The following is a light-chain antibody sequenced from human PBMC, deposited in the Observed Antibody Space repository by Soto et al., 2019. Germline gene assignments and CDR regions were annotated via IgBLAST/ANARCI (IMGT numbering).Light chain of an antibody. V-gene: IGKV1-33*01. Sequence: DIQMTQSPSSLSASVGDRVTITCQASQDISNYLNWYKQKPGKAPKLLIYDVFNLETGVPSRCSGSGSGTDFTFTISSLQPEDIATYYCQQYDNLPLTFGGGTKVEIK. CDR2: DVF. CDR3: QQYDNLPLT. CDR1: QDISNY. J-gene: IGKJ4*01.